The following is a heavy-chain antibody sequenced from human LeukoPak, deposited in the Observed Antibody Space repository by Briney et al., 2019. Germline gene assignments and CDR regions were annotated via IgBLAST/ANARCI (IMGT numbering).Heavy chain of an antibody. CDR2: ITSKTSGEAT. Sequence: GGSRRLSCAASGLTFGNAWMSWVRQAPGKGLEWVARITSKTSGEATDYAAPVRGRFTTSRDDSKATLYLQMDSLETENTAIYYCTTYRYSYGSTGYSYFDYWGQGILVTVSS. D-gene: IGHD3-22*01. CDR3: TTYRYSYGSTGYSYFDY. CDR1: GLTFGNAW. V-gene: IGHV3-15*01. J-gene: IGHJ4*02.